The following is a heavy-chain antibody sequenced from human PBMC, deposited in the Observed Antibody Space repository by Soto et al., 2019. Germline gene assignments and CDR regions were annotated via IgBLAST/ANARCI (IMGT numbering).Heavy chain of an antibody. D-gene: IGHD3-3*01. Sequence: GGSLRLSCAASGFTFSSYAMHWVRQAPGKGLEWVAVISYDGSNKYYADSVKGRFTISRDNSKNTLYLQMNSLRAEDTAVYYCARDLETYYDFWSGYRPIYGMDVWGQGTTVTVSS. J-gene: IGHJ6*02. V-gene: IGHV3-30-3*01. CDR3: ARDLETYYDFWSGYRPIYGMDV. CDR1: GFTFSSYA. CDR2: ISYDGSNK.